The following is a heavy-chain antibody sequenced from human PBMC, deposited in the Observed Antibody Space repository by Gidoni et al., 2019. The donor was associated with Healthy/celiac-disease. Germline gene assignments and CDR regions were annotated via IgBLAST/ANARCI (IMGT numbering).Heavy chain of an antibody. CDR3: ARDTHNWSGYARMDV. Sequence: EVQLVESGGGLVKPGGSLRLSCAASGFTFSSYSMNWVRQDPGKGLEWVSSISSSSSYIYYADSVKGRFTISRDNAKNSLYLQMNSLRAEDTAVYYCARDTHNWSGYARMDVWGKGTTVTVSS. CDR1: GFTFSSYS. V-gene: IGHV3-21*01. D-gene: IGHD5-12*01. CDR2: ISSSSSYI. J-gene: IGHJ6*04.